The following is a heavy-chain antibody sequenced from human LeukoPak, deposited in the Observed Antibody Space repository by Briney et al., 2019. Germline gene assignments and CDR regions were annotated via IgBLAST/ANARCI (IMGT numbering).Heavy chain of an antibody. CDR1: RFTVSSYA. D-gene: IGHD3-10*01. V-gene: IGHV3-23*01. CDR3: AKGVGLWFGELCQFDY. Sequence: GGSLRLSCAASRFTVSSYAMSWVRQAPGKGLEWASAISGSGGSTYYADSVKGRFTISRDNSKNTLYLQMNSLRAEDTAVYYCAKGVGLWFGELCQFDYWGQGTLVTVSS. CDR2: ISGSGGST. J-gene: IGHJ4*02.